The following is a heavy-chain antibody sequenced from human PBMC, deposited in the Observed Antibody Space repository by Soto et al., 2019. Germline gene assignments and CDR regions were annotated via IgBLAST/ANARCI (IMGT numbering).Heavy chain of an antibody. D-gene: IGHD5-12*01. J-gene: IGHJ6*02. Sequence: NPSETLSLTCTVSGGSISSYYWSWIRQPAGKGLEWIGRIYTSGSTNYNPSLKSRVTMSVDTSKNQFSLKLSSVTAADTAVYYCARERGYSGYEYYYGMDVWGQGTTVTVSS. CDR3: ARERGYSGYEYYYGMDV. V-gene: IGHV4-4*07. CDR2: IYTSGST. CDR1: GGSISSYY.